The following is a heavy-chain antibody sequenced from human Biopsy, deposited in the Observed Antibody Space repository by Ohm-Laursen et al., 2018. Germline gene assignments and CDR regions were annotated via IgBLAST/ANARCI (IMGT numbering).Heavy chain of an antibody. CDR1: GDTFNKYG. V-gene: IGHV1-69*04. D-gene: IGHD3-10*01. CDR2: IIPIVDIV. Sequence: GASVKVSCKASGDTFNKYGIFWVRQAPGQGLEWMGRIIPIVDIVNYAQRFQGGVTMTADKSTSTAYLDLSSLISEDTAVYYCARGGSGSGYYGMDVWGQGTTVTVSS. CDR3: ARGGSGSGYYGMDV. J-gene: IGHJ6*02.